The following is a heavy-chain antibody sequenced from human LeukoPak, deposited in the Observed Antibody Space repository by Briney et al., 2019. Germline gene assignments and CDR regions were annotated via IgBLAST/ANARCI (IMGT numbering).Heavy chain of an antibody. D-gene: IGHD6-13*01. V-gene: IGHV3-48*03. CDR3: PRDPLPHSMSWYYIDY. Sequence: GGSLRLSCAPSGFTFSSYEMNWVRQAPGKGLEWVSYISSSGSTIYYADSVKGRFTISRDNAKNSLYLQMNSLRAEDTAVYYCPRDPLPHSMSWYYIDYWGQGTLVTVSS. CDR2: ISSSGSTI. J-gene: IGHJ4*02. CDR1: GFTFSSYE.